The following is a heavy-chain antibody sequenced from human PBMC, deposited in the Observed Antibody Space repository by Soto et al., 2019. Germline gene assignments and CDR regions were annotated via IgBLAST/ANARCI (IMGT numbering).Heavy chain of an antibody. J-gene: IGHJ4*02. CDR2: INWNGGST. Sequence: GGSLRLSCAASGVTCVDYGMSWVRQAPGKGLEWVSGINWNGGSTGYADSVKGRFTISRDNAKNSLYLQMNSLRAEDTALYYCARDLYGVPAGYWGQGTLVTVSS. V-gene: IGHV3-20*04. CDR3: ARDLYGVPAGY. CDR1: GVTCVDYG. D-gene: IGHD4-17*01.